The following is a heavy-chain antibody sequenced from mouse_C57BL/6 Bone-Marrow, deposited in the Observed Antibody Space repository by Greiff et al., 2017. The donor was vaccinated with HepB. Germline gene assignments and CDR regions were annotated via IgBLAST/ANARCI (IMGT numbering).Heavy chain of an antibody. D-gene: IGHD2-2*01. CDR2: IDPENGDT. J-gene: IGHJ2*01. Sequence: EVQLQQSGAELVRPGASVKLSCTASGFNIKDDYMHWVKQRPEQGLEWIGWIDPENGDTEYASKFQGKATITADTSSNTAYLPLSSLTSEDTAVYYCTTMVTTGYFDYWGQGTTLTVSS. CDR1: GFNIKDDY. V-gene: IGHV14-4*01. CDR3: TTMVTTGYFDY.